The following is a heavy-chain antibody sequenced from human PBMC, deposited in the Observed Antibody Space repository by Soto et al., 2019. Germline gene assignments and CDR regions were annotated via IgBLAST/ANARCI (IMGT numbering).Heavy chain of an antibody. Sequence: SETLSLTCTVSGGSISTYYWSWIRQPPGKGLERIGYIYHSGSTYYNPSLKSRVTISVDTSKNQFSLKVSSVTAADTAVYYCARLGGYCSSTSCYGYYGMDVWGQGTTVTVSS. CDR3: ARLGGYCSSTSCYGYYGMDV. CDR1: GGSISTYY. V-gene: IGHV4-59*08. CDR2: IYHSGST. J-gene: IGHJ6*02. D-gene: IGHD2-2*01.